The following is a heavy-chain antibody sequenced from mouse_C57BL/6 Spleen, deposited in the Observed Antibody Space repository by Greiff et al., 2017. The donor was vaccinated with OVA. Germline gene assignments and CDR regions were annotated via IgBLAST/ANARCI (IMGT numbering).Heavy chain of an antibody. CDR2: INPNNGGT. CDR1: GYTFTDYN. D-gene: IGHD1-1*01. J-gene: IGHJ2*01. Sequence: VQLQQSGPELVKPGASVKMSCKASGYTFTDYNMHWVQSHGKSLEWIGYINPNNGGTSYNQKFKGKATLTVNKSSSTAYMELRSLTSEDSAVYYCARGNGRNYFDYWGQGTTLTVSS. V-gene: IGHV1-22*01. CDR3: ARGNGRNYFDY.